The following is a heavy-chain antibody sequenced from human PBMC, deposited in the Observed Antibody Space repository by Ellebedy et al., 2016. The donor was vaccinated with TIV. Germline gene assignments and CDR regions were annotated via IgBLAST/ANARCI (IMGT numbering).Heavy chain of an antibody. J-gene: IGHJ4*02. CDR1: GFTFSSHW. CDR3: ARYGNLGY. CDR2: IKEDGSLK. D-gene: IGHD1-1*01. V-gene: IGHV3-7*03. Sequence: GESLKISCAASGFTFSSHWMSLVRPAPGKGLELVAKIKEDGSLKYYVNAVKGRFAISRDNAKNSLYLQMNSWRAEDTAVYYCARYGNLGYWGQGTLVTVSS.